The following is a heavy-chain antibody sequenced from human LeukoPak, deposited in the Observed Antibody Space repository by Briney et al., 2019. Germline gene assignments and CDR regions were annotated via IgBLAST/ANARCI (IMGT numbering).Heavy chain of an antibody. CDR3: ARGGGYSYGSLDY. D-gene: IGHD5-18*01. CDR1: GGSISSSNYY. CDR2: LYYTGST. V-gene: IGHV4-39*07. J-gene: IGHJ4*02. Sequence: SSETLSLTCTVSGGSISSSNYYWGWIRQPPGKGLEWIGNLYYTGSTYYNTSLKSRVTISVDTSKNQFSLKLSSVTAADTAVYYCARGGGYSYGSLDYWGQGTLVTVSS.